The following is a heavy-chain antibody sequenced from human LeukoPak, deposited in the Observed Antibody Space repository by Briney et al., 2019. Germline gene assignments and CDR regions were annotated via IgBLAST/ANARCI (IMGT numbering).Heavy chain of an antibody. Sequence: SETLFLTCTVSGGSISSSSYYWGWIRQPPGKGLEWIGSVYGSGSTYYSPSHKSRVTISVDTSKNQFSLNLSSVTAADTAVYYCARHSVHFDYWGQGTLVTVSS. J-gene: IGHJ4*02. CDR2: VYGSGST. CDR3: ARHSVHFDY. CDR1: GGSISSSSYY. V-gene: IGHV4-39*01.